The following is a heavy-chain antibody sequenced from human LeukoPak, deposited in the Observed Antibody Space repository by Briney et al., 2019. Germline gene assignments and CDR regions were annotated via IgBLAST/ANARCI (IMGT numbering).Heavy chain of an antibody. CDR2: IYCSGST. Sequence: SETLSLTCTVSGGSISSYYWSWIRQPPGKGLEWIGYIYCSGSTNYNPSLKSRVTISVDTSKNQFSLKLSSVTAADTAVYYCARGGSGWPRDGDFDYWGQGTLVTVSS. CDR3: ARGGSGWPRDGDFDY. D-gene: IGHD6-19*01. J-gene: IGHJ4*02. CDR1: GGSISSYY. V-gene: IGHV4-59*08.